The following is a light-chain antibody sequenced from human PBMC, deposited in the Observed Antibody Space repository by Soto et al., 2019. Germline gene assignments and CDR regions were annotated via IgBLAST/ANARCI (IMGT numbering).Light chain of an antibody. CDR2: EVS. J-gene: IGLJ2*01. CDR3: SSYTSSSTLV. CDR1: SSDVGGYNY. Sequence: QSAPTQPASVSGSPGQSITISCTGTSSDVGGYNYVSWYQQHPGKAPNLMIYEVSNRPSGVSNRFSGSKSGNTASLTISGLQAEDEADYYCSSYTSSSTLVFGGGTKLTVL. V-gene: IGLV2-14*01.